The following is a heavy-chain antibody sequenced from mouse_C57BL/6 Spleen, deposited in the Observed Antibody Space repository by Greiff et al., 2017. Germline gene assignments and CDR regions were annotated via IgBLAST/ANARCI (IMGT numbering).Heavy chain of an antibody. CDR2: IDPNSGST. CDR3: ARQDYYGSSCDWYFDD. J-gene: IGHJ1*03. V-gene: IGHV1-72*01. CDR1: GYTFTSYW. D-gene: IGHD1-1*01. Sequence: QVQLQQPGAELVKPGASVKLSCKASGYTFTSYWMHWVKQRPGRGLEWIGWIDPNSGSTKYNEKFKSKDTLTVDKPSSTAYMQLSSLTSEDSAVYYCARQDYYGSSCDWYFDDWGTGTTVTVSS.